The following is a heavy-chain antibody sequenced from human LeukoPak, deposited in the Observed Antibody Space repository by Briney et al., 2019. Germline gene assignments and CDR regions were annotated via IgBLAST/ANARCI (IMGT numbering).Heavy chain of an antibody. CDR3: ARPYYYDSRIDP. V-gene: IGHV4-30-4*01. J-gene: IGHJ5*02. D-gene: IGHD3-22*01. CDR2: MYYSGST. CDR1: GGSISSGDYF. Sequence: PSGTLSLTCTVSGGSISSGDYFWSWIRQPPGKGLEWIAYMYYSGSTYYNPSLKSRVTMSADTSKNQLSLKLSSVTAADTVVYYCARPYYYDSRIDPWGQGILVTVSS.